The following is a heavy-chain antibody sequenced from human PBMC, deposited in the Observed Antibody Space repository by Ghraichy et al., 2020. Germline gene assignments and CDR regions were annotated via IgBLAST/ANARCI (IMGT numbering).Heavy chain of an antibody. CDR2: IYSGGST. D-gene: IGHD3-10*01. CDR1: GFTVSSNY. Sequence: GESLNISCAASGFTVSSNYMSWVRQAPGKGLEWVSFIYSGGSTYYADSVKGRFTISRDNSKNTLYLQMNSLRAEDTAVYYCARGITMVRGVRKYYYGMDVWGQGTTVTVSS. V-gene: IGHV3-66*01. CDR3: ARGITMVRGVRKYYYGMDV. J-gene: IGHJ6*02.